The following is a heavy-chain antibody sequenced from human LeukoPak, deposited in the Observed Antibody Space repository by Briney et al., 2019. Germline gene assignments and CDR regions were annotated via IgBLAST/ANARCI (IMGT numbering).Heavy chain of an antibody. Sequence: PSETLSLTCTVSGGSISSYYRSWIRQPPGKGLEWIGYIYYSGSTNYNPSLKSRVTISVDTSKNQFSLKLSSVTAADTAVYYCTRGFLRPYYMDVWGKGTTVTVSS. CDR3: TRGFLRPYYMDV. V-gene: IGHV4-59*01. D-gene: IGHD3-3*01. CDR2: IYYSGST. CDR1: GGSISSYY. J-gene: IGHJ6*03.